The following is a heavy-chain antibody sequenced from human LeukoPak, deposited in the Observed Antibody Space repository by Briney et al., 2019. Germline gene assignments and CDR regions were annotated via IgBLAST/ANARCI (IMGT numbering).Heavy chain of an antibody. J-gene: IGHJ3*02. CDR3: ARGRYCSADICTGGDAFGI. CDR1: GGSINNYY. CDR2: IYTRGST. D-gene: IGHD2-15*01. Sequence: SETLSLTCTVSGGSINNYYWSSVRQPARKGLEWVGRIYTRGSTNYTPSLKSRVTMSVDTSKKQFSLKLSSVAAADTAVYYCARGRYCSADICTGGDAFGIWGEGTMVSVSS. V-gene: IGHV4-4*07.